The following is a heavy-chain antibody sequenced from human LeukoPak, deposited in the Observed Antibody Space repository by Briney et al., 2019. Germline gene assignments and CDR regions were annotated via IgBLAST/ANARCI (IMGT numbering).Heavy chain of an antibody. CDR2: IIPIFGTA. D-gene: IGHD3-22*01. Sequence: SVKVSCKASGYTFTSYDINWVRQATGQGLEWMGGIIPIFGTANYAQKFQGRITITADDSTSTAYMELSSLRSEDTAVYYCARVYLKRDYYDSSAYFSFDYWGQGTLVTVSS. J-gene: IGHJ4*02. CDR3: ARVYLKRDYYDSSAYFSFDY. V-gene: IGHV1-69*13. CDR1: GYTFTSYD.